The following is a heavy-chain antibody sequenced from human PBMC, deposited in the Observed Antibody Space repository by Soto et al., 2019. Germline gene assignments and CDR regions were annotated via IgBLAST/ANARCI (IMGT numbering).Heavy chain of an antibody. J-gene: IGHJ5*02. Sequence: QVQLQESGPGLVKPSQTLSLTCTVSGGSISSGGYYWSWIRQHPGKGLGWIRYIYYSGSTYYNPSRKSRVTISVDTSKNQFSLKLSSVTAADTAVYYCARDLGGGRNWFDPWGQGTLVTVSS. CDR3: ARDLGGGRNWFDP. CDR2: IYYSGST. V-gene: IGHV4-31*03. CDR1: GGSISSGGYY. D-gene: IGHD2-15*01.